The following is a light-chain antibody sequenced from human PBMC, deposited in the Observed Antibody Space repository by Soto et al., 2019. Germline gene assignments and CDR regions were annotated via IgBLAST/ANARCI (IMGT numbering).Light chain of an antibody. J-gene: IGKJ5*01. V-gene: IGKV3-20*01. CDR3: QYYGSTRNT. CDR1: ESVTSSH. CDR2: SAS. Sequence: EIVLTQSPDTLCLSPGERATLSCRASESVTSSHIAWYQPKPGQAARLLIYSASSRATGIPDRFSGSGSGTDFTLTISTLEPEDFAVYYCQYYGSTRNTFGQGTRLEIK.